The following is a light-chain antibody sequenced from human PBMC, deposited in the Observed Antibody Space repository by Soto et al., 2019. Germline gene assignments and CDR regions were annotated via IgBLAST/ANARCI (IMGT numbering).Light chain of an antibody. V-gene: IGKV1-9*01. CDR1: QGISSY. CDR3: QQLNSYPSP. Sequence: DIRLTQSPSFLSASVGDRLTITCRASQGISSYLAWYQQKPWKAPKLLIYAASTLQSGVPSRFSGSGSWTELTLTISSLKPEDFATYYCQQLNSYPSPFGQGTRLEIK. J-gene: IGKJ5*01. CDR2: AAS.